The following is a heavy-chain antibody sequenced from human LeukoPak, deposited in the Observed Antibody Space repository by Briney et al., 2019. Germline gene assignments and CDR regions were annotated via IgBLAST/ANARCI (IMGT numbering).Heavy chain of an antibody. CDR3: AKGGVDSSGYYYFDFDY. J-gene: IGHJ4*02. V-gene: IGHV3-23*01. CDR2: ISGSGGST. Sequence: PGGSLRLSCAASGFTFSSYSMNWVRQAPGKGLEWVSAISGSGGSTYYADSVKGRFTISRENSKNTLYLQMNSLRAEDTAVYYCAKGGVDSSGYYYFDFDYWGQGTLVTVSS. CDR1: GFTFSSYS. D-gene: IGHD3-22*01.